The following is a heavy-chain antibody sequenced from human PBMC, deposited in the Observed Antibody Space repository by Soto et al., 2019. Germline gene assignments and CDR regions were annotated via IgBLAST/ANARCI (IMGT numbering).Heavy chain of an antibody. J-gene: IGHJ6*02. CDR1: GFTFSSYA. V-gene: IGHV3-30-3*01. CDR2: ISYDGSNK. Sequence: QVQLVESGGGVVQPGRSLRLSCAASGFTFSSYAMHWVRQAPGKGLEWVAVISYDGSNKYYADSVKGRVSISRDNSKIPLYQQMNSLRAEDTAVYYCERDSTDYGDTYYYYGMDVWGQGTTLTVSS. D-gene: IGHD4-17*01. CDR3: ERDSTDYGDTYYYYGMDV.